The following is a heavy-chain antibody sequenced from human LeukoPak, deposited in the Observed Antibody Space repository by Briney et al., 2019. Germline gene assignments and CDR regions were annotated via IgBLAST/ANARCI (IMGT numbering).Heavy chain of an antibody. J-gene: IGHJ4*02. CDR2: IYSGGST. Sequence: GGSLRLSCAASGFTVSSNYMSWVRQAPGKGLEWVSVIYSGGSTYYADSVKGRFTISRDNSKNTLHLQMNSLRAEDTAVYYCASEEHYYDSSGYSRESYWGQGTLVTVSS. CDR3: ASEEHYYDSSGYSRESY. CDR1: GFTVSSNY. V-gene: IGHV3-53*01. D-gene: IGHD3-22*01.